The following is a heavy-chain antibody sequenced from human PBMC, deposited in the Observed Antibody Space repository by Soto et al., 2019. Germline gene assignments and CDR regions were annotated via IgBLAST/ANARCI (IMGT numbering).Heavy chain of an antibody. D-gene: IGHD5-12*01. V-gene: IGHV2-5*02. J-gene: IGHJ4*02. Sequence: QITLKESGPTLVKPTQTLTLTCTFSGFSLSTRGVAVGWFRQPPGKALEWLALIYWDEDKWYSPSLKSRPTTTHDPSKKQVVLTTTNMDPVDTATYYCAHRPRGYAYYFDYWGQGTLVTVSS. CDR1: GFSLSTRGVA. CDR3: AHRPRGYAYYFDY. CDR2: IYWDEDK.